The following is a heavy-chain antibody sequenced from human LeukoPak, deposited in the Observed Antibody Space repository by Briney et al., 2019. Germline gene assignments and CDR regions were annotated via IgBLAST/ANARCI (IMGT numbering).Heavy chain of an antibody. CDR3: ARARSGTRGWYYYYGMDV. CDR2: ISTNGGSI. CDR1: GFTFSSYA. Sequence: GGSLRLSCSASGFTFSSYAMYWVRQAPGKGLEYVSAISTNGGSIYYADSVKGRFTISRDNAKNSLYLQMNSLRAEDTAVYYCARARSGTRGWYYYYGMDVWGQGTTVTVSS. D-gene: IGHD1-7*01. J-gene: IGHJ6*02. V-gene: IGHV3-64*04.